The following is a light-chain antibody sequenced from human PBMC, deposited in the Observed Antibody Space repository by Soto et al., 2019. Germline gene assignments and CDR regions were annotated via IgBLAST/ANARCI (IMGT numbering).Light chain of an antibody. CDR1: QDIATY. V-gene: IGKV1-33*01. Sequence: DIQMTQSPSSLSASVGNRVTITCQASQDIATYLNWYQQKPGKAPNLLIYDASNLETGVPSRFSGGGSGTHFTFTISNLQPEDIATYYCQQNDNLTPTWTFSQGTKGDIX. CDR2: DAS. CDR3: QQNDNLTPTWT. J-gene: IGKJ1*01.